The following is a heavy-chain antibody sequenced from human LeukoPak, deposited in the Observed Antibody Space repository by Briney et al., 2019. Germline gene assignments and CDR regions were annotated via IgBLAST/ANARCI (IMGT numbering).Heavy chain of an antibody. CDR2: FDPEDGET. J-gene: IGHJ4*02. D-gene: IGHD3-22*01. Sequence: ASVKVSCKVSGYTLTELSMHWVRQAPGKGLEWMGGFDPEDGETIYAQKFQGRVTMTEDTSTDTAYMELSSLRSEDTAVYYCATAAQYYYDSSGSGGYWGQGTLVTVSS. CDR3: ATAAQYYYDSSGSGGY. CDR1: GYTLTELS. V-gene: IGHV1-24*01.